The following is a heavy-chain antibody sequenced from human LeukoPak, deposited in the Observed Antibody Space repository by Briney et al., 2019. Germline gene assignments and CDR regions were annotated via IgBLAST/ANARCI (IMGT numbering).Heavy chain of an antibody. V-gene: IGHV3-7*03. D-gene: IGHD6-13*01. J-gene: IGHJ2*01. CDR3: AKDIGSSSSWYFDL. Sequence: PGGSLRLSCAASGFTFSSYWMSWVRQAPGKGLEWVANIKQDGSEKYYVDSVKGRFTISRDNAKNSLYLQMNSLRAEDTALYYCAKDIGSSSSWYFDLWGRGTLVTVSS. CDR2: IKQDGSEK. CDR1: GFTFSSYW.